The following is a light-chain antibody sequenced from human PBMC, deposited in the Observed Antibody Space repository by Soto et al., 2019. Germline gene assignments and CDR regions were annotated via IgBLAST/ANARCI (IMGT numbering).Light chain of an antibody. V-gene: IGKV1-5*03. CDR2: KAS. Sequence: DIQMTQSPSTLSASVGDRVTITCRASQSISNWLAWYQQKPGKAPKLLIYKASSLESGVSSRFSGSGSGTEFTLTISSLQPDDFATYYCQHYNSYSITFGQGTRLEIK. J-gene: IGKJ5*01. CDR1: QSISNW. CDR3: QHYNSYSIT.